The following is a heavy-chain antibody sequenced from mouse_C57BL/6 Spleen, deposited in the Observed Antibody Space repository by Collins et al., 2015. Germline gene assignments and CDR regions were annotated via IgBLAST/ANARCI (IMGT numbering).Heavy chain of an antibody. CDR2: ISSGGSYT. CDR1: GFTFSSYT. D-gene: IGHD1-1*01. CDR3: TTLTTGAY. V-gene: IGHV5-6-4*01. J-gene: IGHJ3*01. Sequence: DVKLVESGGGLVKPGGSLKLSCAASGFTFSSYTMSWVRQTPEKRLEWVATISSGGSYTYYPDSVKGRFTISRDNAKNTLYLQMSSLKSEDTAMYYCTTLTTGAYWGQGTLVTVSA.